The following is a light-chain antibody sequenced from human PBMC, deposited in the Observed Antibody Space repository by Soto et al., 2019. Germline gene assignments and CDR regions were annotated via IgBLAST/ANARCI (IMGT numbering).Light chain of an antibody. V-gene: IGKV1-12*01. Sequence: DIQMTQSPSSVSASVGDRVTITCRASQSISSWLAWFQQKPGKAPKLLIYAASSLQSGVPSRFSGSGSGTDFTLHISSLQPEDFATYYCQQANSFPFTFGPGTKVDIK. CDR2: AAS. CDR1: QSISSW. J-gene: IGKJ3*01. CDR3: QQANSFPFT.